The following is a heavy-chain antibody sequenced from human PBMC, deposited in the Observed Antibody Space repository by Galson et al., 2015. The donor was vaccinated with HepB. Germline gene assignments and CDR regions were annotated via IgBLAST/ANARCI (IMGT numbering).Heavy chain of an antibody. D-gene: IGHD2-15*01. CDR3: ARRYCSGGSCYSAFDY. CDR2: IHPNTGGS. Sequence: SVKVSCKASGYTFTGYYIHWVRQAPGQGLEWMGWIHPNTGGSNYAQKFQGRVTMTRDTSISTAYMELSRLTSDDTAVYYCARRYCSGGSCYSAFDYWGQGTLVTAPS. CDR1: GYTFTGYY. V-gene: IGHV1-2*02. J-gene: IGHJ4*02.